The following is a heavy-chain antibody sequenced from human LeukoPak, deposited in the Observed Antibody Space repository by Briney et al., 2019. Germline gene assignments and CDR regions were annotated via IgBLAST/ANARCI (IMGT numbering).Heavy chain of an antibody. Sequence: GGSLRFSCAASGFTFSSYWMSWVRQAPGKGLEWVANIKQDGSEKYYVDSVKGRFTISRDNAKNSLYLQMNSLRAEDTAVYYCARVGAFGGANFDYWGQGTLVTVSS. CDR1: GFTFSSYW. CDR3: ARVGAFGGANFDY. V-gene: IGHV3-7*01. CDR2: IKQDGSEK. D-gene: IGHD3-16*01. J-gene: IGHJ4*02.